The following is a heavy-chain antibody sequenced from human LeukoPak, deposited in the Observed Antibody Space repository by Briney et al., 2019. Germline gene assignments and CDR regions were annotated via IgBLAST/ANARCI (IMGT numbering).Heavy chain of an antibody. CDR3: AKVSGYIYAGLSNIYAFDI. CDR1: GFTFSSYA. Sequence: PGGSLRLSCAASGFTFSSYAMSWVRPAPGRGLEWVSAISGSGGSTYYADSVKGRFTISRDNSKSTLYLQMNSLRAEDTAVYYCAKVSGYIYAGLSNIYAFDIWGQGTMVTVSS. V-gene: IGHV3-23*01. J-gene: IGHJ3*02. D-gene: IGHD5-18*01. CDR2: ISGSGGST.